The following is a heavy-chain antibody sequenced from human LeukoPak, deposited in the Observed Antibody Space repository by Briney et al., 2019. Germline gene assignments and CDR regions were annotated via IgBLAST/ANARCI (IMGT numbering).Heavy chain of an antibody. CDR2: ISAYNGNT. D-gene: IGHD2-2*01. J-gene: IGHJ6*02. CDR1: GYTFTSYG. V-gene: IGHV1-18*01. Sequence: GASVKVSCKASGYTFTSYGISWVRQAPGQGLEWMGWISAYNGNTNYAQKLQGRVTMTTDTSTSTAYMELRSLRSDDTAVYYCARSIVVVPAAIPYYYGMDVWGQGTTVTVSS. CDR3: ARSIVVVPAAIPYYYGMDV.